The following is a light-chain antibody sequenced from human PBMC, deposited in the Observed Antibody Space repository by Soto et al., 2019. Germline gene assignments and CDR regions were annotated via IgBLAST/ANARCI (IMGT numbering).Light chain of an antibody. CDR2: DAS. CDR3: QQSDSTPYT. Sequence: DIQMTQSPSSLSASVGDRVTITCRASQTISTYLNWYQQKPGKAPRLLIYDASSLLNGVPSRFSGSGSGTDFTLTIASLQPEDFSTYYCQQSDSTPYTFGQGTKVDIK. V-gene: IGKV1-39*01. J-gene: IGKJ2*01. CDR1: QTISTY.